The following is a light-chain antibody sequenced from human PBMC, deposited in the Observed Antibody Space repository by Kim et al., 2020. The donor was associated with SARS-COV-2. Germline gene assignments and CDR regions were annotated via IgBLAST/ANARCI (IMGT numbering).Light chain of an antibody. CDR3: QSYSSSNPYVV. CDR2: EDD. CDR1: SSSIATNN. Sequence: TVTESCTRSSSSIATNNVQWYQQRPGSAPTTVIFEDDQRPSGVPDRFSGSIDSSSNSATLSIYGLKIEDEADYYCQSYSSSNPYVVFGGGTQLTVL. J-gene: IGLJ2*01. V-gene: IGLV6-57*03.